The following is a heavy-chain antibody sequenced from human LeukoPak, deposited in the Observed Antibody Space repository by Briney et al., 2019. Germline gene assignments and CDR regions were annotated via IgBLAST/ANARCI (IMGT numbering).Heavy chain of an antibody. V-gene: IGHV4-38-2*02. CDR2: VHHSGPT. CDR3: ARVREGNDAFDI. CDR1: GYSISSTYY. J-gene: IGHJ3*02. Sequence: SETLSLTCTVSGYSISSTYYWAWLRPPPGKGLEWIGIVHHSGPTYSNPSLRSRLTTSVDTSRNQFSLKLSSVTAADTAVYYCARVREGNDAFDIWGQGTTVTVSS.